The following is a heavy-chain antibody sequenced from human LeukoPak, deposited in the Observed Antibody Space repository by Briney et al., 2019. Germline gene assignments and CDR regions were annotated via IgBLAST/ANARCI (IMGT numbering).Heavy chain of an antibody. Sequence: GASVKVSCKASGGTFSSYAISWVRQAPGQGLERMGGIIPIFGTANYAQKFQGRVTITTDESTSTAYMELSSLRSEDTAVYYCARDRLAARDNWFDPWGQGTLVTVSS. V-gene: IGHV1-69*05. CDR3: ARDRLAARDNWFDP. CDR2: IIPIFGTA. J-gene: IGHJ5*02. CDR1: GGTFSSYA. D-gene: IGHD6-6*01.